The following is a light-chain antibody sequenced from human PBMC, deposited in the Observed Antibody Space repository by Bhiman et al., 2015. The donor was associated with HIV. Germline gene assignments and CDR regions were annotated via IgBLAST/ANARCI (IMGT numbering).Light chain of an antibody. CDR3: QAWDSSTARV. CDR2: YPN. V-gene: IGLV3-1*01. J-gene: IGLJ1*01. Sequence: SPVLTQPLSVSVAPGRTATITCVGNNVGTNSVHWYRQRPGQAPQLVIVYPNDRPSGIPERFSGSNSGNTATLTISGTQAMDEADYYCQAWDSSTARVFGTGTRVTVL. CDR1: NVGTNS.